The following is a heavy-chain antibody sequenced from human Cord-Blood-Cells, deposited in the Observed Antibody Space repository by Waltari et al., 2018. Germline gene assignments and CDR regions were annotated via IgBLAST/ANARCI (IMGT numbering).Heavy chain of an antibody. J-gene: IGHJ5*02. CDR1: GYTFTGYY. CDR3: ARVLLWGGSSLSRDWFDP. CDR2: INPNSGGT. Sequence: QVQLVQSGAEVKKPGASVKVSCKASGYTFTGYYTTWVRLAPVQGLEWMGWINPNSGGTNYAQKFQGRVTMTRDTSISTAYMELSRLRSDDTAVYYCARVLLWGGSSLSRDWFDPWGQGTLVTVSS. D-gene: IGHD6-13*01. V-gene: IGHV1-2*02.